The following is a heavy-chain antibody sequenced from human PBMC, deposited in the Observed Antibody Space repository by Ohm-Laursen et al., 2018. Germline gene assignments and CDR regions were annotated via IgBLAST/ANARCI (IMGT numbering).Heavy chain of an antibody. CDR3: AKDRRPMGYYYYGMDV. J-gene: IGHJ6*02. V-gene: IGHV3-9*01. Sequence: SLRLSCTASGFTFDDYAMHWVRQAPGKGLEWVSGISWNSGSIGCADSVKGRFTISRDNAKNSLYLQMNSLRAEDTALYYCAKDRRPMGYYYYGMDVWGQGTTVTVSS. CDR1: GFTFDDYA. CDR2: ISWNSGSI. D-gene: IGHD6-6*01.